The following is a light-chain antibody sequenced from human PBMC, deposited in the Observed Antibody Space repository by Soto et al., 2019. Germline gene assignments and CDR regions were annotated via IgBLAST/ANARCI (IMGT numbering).Light chain of an antibody. CDR1: TGAVSSGFY. J-gene: IGLJ2*01. CDR2: STS. CDR3: LLYSGHSQLI. V-gene: IGLV7-43*01. Sequence: QAVVTQEPSLTVSPGGTVTLTCASSTGAVSSGFYPSWFQQKSGQAPRTLIYSTSNKYSWTPARFSGSLLGGKAALTLSGVQPEDEADYYCLLYSGHSQLIFGGGTKLTVL.